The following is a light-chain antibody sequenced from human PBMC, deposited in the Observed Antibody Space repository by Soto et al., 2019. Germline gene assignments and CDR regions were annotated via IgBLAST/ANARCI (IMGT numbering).Light chain of an antibody. CDR2: STN. CDR1: SGSVSTNYY. CDR3: VLYMGSGIYV. V-gene: IGLV8-61*01. Sequence: QTVVTQEPSFSVSPGGTVTLTCGLTSGSVSTNYYPSWYQQTPGQAPRTLIYSTNTRSSGVPDRFSGSILGNKAALTITGAQADDEADYSCVLYMGSGIYVFGTGTKVTVL. J-gene: IGLJ1*01.